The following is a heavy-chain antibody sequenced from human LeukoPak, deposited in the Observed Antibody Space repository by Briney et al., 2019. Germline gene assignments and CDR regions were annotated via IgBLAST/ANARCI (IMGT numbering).Heavy chain of an antibody. CDR1: GYSFTSYW. Sequence: GESLKISCKGSGYSFTSYWIGWVRQMPGKGLEWMGIIYPGDSDTRYSPSFQGQVTISADKSISTASLQWSSLKASDTAMYYCARAGFYYDSSGPKVFDYWGQGTLVTVSS. D-gene: IGHD3-22*01. V-gene: IGHV5-51*01. CDR3: ARAGFYYDSSGPKVFDY. J-gene: IGHJ4*02. CDR2: IYPGDSDT.